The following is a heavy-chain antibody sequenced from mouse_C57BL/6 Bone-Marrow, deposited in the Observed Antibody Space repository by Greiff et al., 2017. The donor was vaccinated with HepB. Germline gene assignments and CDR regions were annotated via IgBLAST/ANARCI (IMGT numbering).Heavy chain of an antibody. J-gene: IGHJ1*03. Sequence: VQLQQPGAELVKPGASVKMSCKASGYTFTSYWITWVKQRPGQGLEWIGDINPGSGSTNYNEKFKSKATLTVDTSSSTAYMQRSSLTSEDSAVYYSTRGGDGYSPYWYFDVWGTGTTVTVSS. CDR2: INPGSGST. V-gene: IGHV1-55*01. CDR1: GYTFTSYW. CDR3: TRGGDGYSPYWYFDV. D-gene: IGHD2-3*01.